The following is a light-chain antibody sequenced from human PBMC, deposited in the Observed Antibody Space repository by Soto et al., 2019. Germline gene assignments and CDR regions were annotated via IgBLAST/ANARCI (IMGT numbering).Light chain of an antibody. CDR1: QSVSSSY. CDR2: GAS. CDR3: QQDGNSPLT. J-gene: IGKJ1*01. V-gene: IGKV3-20*01. Sequence: EIVLTQSPGTLSLSPGERATLSCRASQSVSSSYLAWYQQKPGQAPRLLIYGASSKATGIPDRFIGSGSGTDFNLTISRLETEDFAVYYCQQDGNSPLTFGQGTKVEIK.